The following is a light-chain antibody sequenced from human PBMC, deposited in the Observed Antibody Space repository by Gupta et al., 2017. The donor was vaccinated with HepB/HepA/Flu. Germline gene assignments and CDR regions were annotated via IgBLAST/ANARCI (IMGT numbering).Light chain of an antibody. J-gene: IGLJ3*02. V-gene: IGLV2-23*01. CDR3: CSYAGAITWV. Sequence: GVSNRFSGSKSGNTASLTISGLQTEDEADYYCCSYAGAITWVFGGGTKLTVL.